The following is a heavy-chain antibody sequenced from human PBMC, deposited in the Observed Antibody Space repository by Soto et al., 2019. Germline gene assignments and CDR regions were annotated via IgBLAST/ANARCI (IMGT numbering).Heavy chain of an antibody. D-gene: IGHD2-21*01. J-gene: IGHJ4*02. V-gene: IGHV4-59*08. CDR1: GGSISSYY. CDR3: ARLGDYFQACDY. CDR2: IYYTGTT. Sequence: QVQLQESGPGLVKPSETLSLTCTVSGGSISSYYWSWVRQPPGKGLEWIGYIYYTGTTHYYPSLKSRATISVDTSRNQFSLNLSSVTAADTAVYSCARLGDYFQACDYWGQGTLVTFAS.